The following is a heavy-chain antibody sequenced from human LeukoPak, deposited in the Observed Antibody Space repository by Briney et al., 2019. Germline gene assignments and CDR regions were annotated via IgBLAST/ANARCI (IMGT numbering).Heavy chain of an antibody. CDR3: ARFSEYYHSSVHYLDY. CDR2: IYKGGST. V-gene: IGHV4-59*01. D-gene: IGHD3-22*01. Sequence: SETLSLTCTVSGGSISGNNGSGFRRPPGKDLRGLGNIYKGGSTNYNPSLKSRVTISVDTSKNQFFLRLSSVTAADTAVYYCARFSEYYHSSVHYLDYWGQGTLVSVSS. CDR1: GGSISGNN. J-gene: IGHJ4*02.